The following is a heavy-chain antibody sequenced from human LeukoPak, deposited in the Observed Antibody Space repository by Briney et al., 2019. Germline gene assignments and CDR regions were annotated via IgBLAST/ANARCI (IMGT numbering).Heavy chain of an antibody. J-gene: IGHJ4*02. D-gene: IGHD6-13*01. CDR1: CGSIISGGYY. V-gene: IGHV4-31*03. CDR2: NYYSGRT. CDR3: ARAAAVGTRYFGY. Sequence: PSRTLPLTCTVSCGSIISGGYYWRWIRKHPGKGLEWIGYNYYSGRTYYNPSLKSRVTISVDTSKNQSSLKLSSVTAAGTAVYYCARAAAVGTRYFGYWGQGTLVNGSS.